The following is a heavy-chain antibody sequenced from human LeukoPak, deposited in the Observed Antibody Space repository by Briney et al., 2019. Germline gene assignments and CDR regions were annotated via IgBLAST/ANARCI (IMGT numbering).Heavy chain of an antibody. Sequence: GGSLRLSCVVSGFTFSSDSINWVRQAPGKGLEWVSSITGNSAFIYYADSVKGRFTISRDNAKNSVYLQMNSLRAEDTALYYCARVGFRADAHYDSGSYCNWGRGTLVTVSS. D-gene: IGHD3-10*01. J-gene: IGHJ4*01. V-gene: IGHV3-21*01. CDR3: ARVGFRADAHYDSGSYCN. CDR1: GFTFSSDS. CDR2: ITGNSAFI.